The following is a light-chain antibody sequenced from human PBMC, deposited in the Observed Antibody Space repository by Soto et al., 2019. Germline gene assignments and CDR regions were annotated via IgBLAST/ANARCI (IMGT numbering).Light chain of an antibody. Sequence: EIVLTQSPASLCLSPGERATLSCGASQSVSSSYLAWYQQKPGQAPRLLFYGAFNRASGIPDRFSGSGSGTDFTLTISRVEPVDFAVYSCQQYHSSPWTFGQGTKGDI. CDR2: GAF. V-gene: IGKV3-20*01. CDR3: QQYHSSPWT. CDR1: QSVSSSY. J-gene: IGKJ1*01.